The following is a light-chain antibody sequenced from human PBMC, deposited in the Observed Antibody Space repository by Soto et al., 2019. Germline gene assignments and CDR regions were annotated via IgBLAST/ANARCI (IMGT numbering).Light chain of an antibody. V-gene: IGKV3-15*01. CDR2: GAS. CDR3: QQYSNWPPLT. CDR1: QSVSDN. Sequence: EIVMTQSPATLSVSPGERATLSCRASQSVSDNLAWYQQKPGQAYRLLIYGASTRATGIPARFSGSGSGTEFTLTISSLQSEDFAVYYCQQYSNWPPLTFGGGTKVDIK. J-gene: IGKJ4*01.